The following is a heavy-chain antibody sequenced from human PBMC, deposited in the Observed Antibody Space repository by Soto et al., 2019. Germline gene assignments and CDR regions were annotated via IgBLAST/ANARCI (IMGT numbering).Heavy chain of an antibody. J-gene: IGHJ6*02. CDR1: GFTFSSYS. CDR3: ARDCSSTSCYPHYYYYYGMDV. Sequence: GGSLRLSCAASGFTFSSYSMNWVRQAPGEGLEWVSSISSSSSYIYYADSVKGRFTISRDNAKNSLYLQMNSLRAEDTAVYYCARDCSSTSCYPHYYYYYGMDVWGQGTTVTVSS. V-gene: IGHV3-21*01. CDR2: ISSSSSYI. D-gene: IGHD2-2*01.